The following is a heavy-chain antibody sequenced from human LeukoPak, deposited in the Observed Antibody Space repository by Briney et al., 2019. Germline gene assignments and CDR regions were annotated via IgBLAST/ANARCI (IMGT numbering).Heavy chain of an antibody. CDR3: ARDHQTCHRNICHSTIVPDAFDI. CDR1: GFSFSEYE. Sequence: GGSLRLSCAASGFSFSEYEMNWVRQAPGKGLEWVSYISNSGSTIYYADSVKGRFTISRDNAKNSVYLQMNGLRVEDTAVYYCARDHQTCHRNICHSTIVPDAFDIWGQGTMVTVSS. J-gene: IGHJ3*02. D-gene: IGHD3-3*01. CDR2: ISNSGSTI. V-gene: IGHV3-48*03.